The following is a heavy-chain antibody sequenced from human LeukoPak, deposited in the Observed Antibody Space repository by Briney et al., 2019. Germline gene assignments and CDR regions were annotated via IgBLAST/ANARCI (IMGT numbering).Heavy chain of an antibody. CDR2: IYHSGST. Sequence: SETLSLTCAVSGYSLSSGYYWGWIRQPPGTGLEWIGSIYHSGSTYYNQSLKSRVTISVDTSKNQFALKLSSVTAADTAVYYCARQGGGVVVPAALIYWGQGTLVTVSS. CDR1: GYSLSSGYY. V-gene: IGHV4-38-2*01. CDR3: ARQGGGVVVPAALIY. J-gene: IGHJ4*02. D-gene: IGHD2-2*01.